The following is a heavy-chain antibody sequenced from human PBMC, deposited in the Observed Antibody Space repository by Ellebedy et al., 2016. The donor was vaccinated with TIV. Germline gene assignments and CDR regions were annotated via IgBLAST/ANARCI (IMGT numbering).Heavy chain of an antibody. J-gene: IGHJ4*02. D-gene: IGHD3-10*01. CDR2: ISTDGNYK. CDR1: GLTFSRYG. Sequence: GESLKISXEASGLTFSRYGIHWVRQAPGKGLEWVAAISTDGNYKYFADSVQGRFTISRDNSKNTLSLQMNSLGPDDTAIYYCAKEWADASGSYYDYWGQGTLVTVSS. CDR3: AKEWADASGSYYDY. V-gene: IGHV3-30*18.